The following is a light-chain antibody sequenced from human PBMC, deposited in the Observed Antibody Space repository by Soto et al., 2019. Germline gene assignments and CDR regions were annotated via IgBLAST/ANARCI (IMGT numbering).Light chain of an antibody. J-gene: IGLJ2*01. Sequence: QSVLTQPPSASGTPGQRVTISCSGSSSNIGSNYVYWYQQLPGTAPKLLIYRNNQRPSGVPDRFSGSKSGTSASLAISGLRSEDGADYYCAAWDDSLSGRVFGGGTKLTVL. CDR1: SSNIGSNY. V-gene: IGLV1-47*01. CDR3: AAWDDSLSGRV. CDR2: RNN.